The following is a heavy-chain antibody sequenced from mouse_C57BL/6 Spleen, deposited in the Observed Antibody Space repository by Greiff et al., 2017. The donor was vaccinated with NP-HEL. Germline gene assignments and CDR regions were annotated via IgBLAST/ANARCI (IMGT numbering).Heavy chain of an antibody. J-gene: IGHJ2*01. CDR2: ISDGGSYT. V-gene: IGHV5-4*01. CDR3: ARVDYYGSSYGYFDY. Sequence: EVQVVESGGGLVKPGGSLKLSCAASGFTFSSYAMSWVRQTPEKRLEWVATISDGGSYTYYPDNVKGRFTISRDNAKNNLYLQMSHLKSEDTAMYYCARVDYYGSSYGYFDYWGQGTTLTVSS. D-gene: IGHD1-1*01. CDR1: GFTFSSYA.